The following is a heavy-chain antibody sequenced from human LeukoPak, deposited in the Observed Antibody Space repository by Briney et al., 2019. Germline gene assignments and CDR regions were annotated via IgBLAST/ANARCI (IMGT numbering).Heavy chain of an antibody. CDR3: ARGGFYDSSGSAWALDY. J-gene: IGHJ4*02. CDR2: IYSGGST. V-gene: IGHV3-66*01. Sequence: GSLRLSCAASGFTVSSNYMSWVRQAPGKGLEWVSVIYSGGSTYYTDSVKGRFTISRDNSKNTLYLQMNSLRAEVTAVYYCARGGFYDSSGSAWALDYWGQGTLVTVSS. D-gene: IGHD3-22*01. CDR1: GFTVSSNY.